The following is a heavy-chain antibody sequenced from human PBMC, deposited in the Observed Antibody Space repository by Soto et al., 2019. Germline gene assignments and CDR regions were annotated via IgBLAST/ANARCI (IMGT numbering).Heavy chain of an antibody. J-gene: IGHJ6*02. CDR3: AREGIAASESRYYYYGMHV. D-gene: IGHD6-13*01. Sequence: GGSLRLSCAASGFTFSSYGMHWVRQAPGKGLEWVAVIWYDGSNKYYADSVKGRFTISRDNSKKTLYLQMNSLRAEDTAVYYCAREGIAASESRYYYYGMHVWGQGTTVTVYS. CDR1: GFTFSSYG. CDR2: IWYDGSNK. V-gene: IGHV3-33*01.